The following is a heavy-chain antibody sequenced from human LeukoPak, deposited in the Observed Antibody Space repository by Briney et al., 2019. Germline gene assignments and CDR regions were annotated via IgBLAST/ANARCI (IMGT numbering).Heavy chain of an antibody. J-gene: IGHJ4*02. Sequence: GGSLRLSCAASGFTFSDYYMSWICQAPGKGLEWVSYISSSGSTIYYADSVKGRFTISRDNAKNSLYLQMNSLRAEDTAVYYCARTYYYDSSGYYYHWGQGTLVTVSS. CDR2: ISSSGSTI. V-gene: IGHV3-11*01. CDR3: ARTYYYDSSGYYYH. D-gene: IGHD3-22*01. CDR1: GFTFSDYY.